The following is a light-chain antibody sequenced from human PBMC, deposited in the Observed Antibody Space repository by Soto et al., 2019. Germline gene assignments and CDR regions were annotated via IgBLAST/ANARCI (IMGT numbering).Light chain of an antibody. Sequence: QSVLTQPPSVSGAPGQRDTISCTGSSSNIGAGYDVHWYQQLPGTAPKLLIYGNSNRPSGVPDRFSGSKSGTSASLAITGLQAEDEADYYCQSYDSSLSGWNVVFGGGTKLTVL. CDR1: SSNIGAGYD. CDR3: QSYDSSLSGWNVV. V-gene: IGLV1-40*01. CDR2: GNS. J-gene: IGLJ2*01.